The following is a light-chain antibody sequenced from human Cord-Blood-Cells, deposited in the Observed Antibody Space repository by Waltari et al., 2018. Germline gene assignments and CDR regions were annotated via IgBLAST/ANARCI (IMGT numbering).Light chain of an antibody. CDR3: AAWDDSLGGREV. CDR1: SSNIGSNY. J-gene: IGLJ3*02. Sequence: QSVLTQPPSASGTPGQRVTISCSGRSSNIGSNYVYWYQQLPGTAPKLLIYRNNQRPSGGPDRFSGSKSGTSASLAISGLRSEDEADYYCAAWDDSLGGREVFGGGTKLTVL. V-gene: IGLV1-47*01. CDR2: RNN.